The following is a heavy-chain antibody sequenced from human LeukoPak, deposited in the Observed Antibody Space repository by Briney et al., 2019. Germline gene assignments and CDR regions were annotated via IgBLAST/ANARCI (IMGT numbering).Heavy chain of an antibody. J-gene: IGHJ3*02. D-gene: IGHD3-3*01. CDR2: ISSSSSYI. CDR1: GFTFSSYS. CDR3: ARDSGDDFWSGYKDAFDI. V-gene: IGHV3-21*01. Sequence: GGSLRLSCAASGFTFSSYSKNWVRQAPGKGLEWVSSISSSSSYIYYADSVKGRFTISRDNAKNSLYLQMNSLRAEDTAVYYCARDSGDDFWSGYKDAFDIWGQGTMVTVSS.